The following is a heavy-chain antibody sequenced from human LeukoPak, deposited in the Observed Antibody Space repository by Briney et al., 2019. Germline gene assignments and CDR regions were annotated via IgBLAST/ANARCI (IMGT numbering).Heavy chain of an antibody. CDR3: ARGVYSSSSAIDY. J-gene: IGHJ4*02. Sequence: GGSLRLSCAASGFTFSSYSMNWVRQAPGKGLEWVSSISSSSYIYYADSVKGRFTISRDNAKNSLYLQMNSLRAEDTAVYYCARGVYSSSSAIDYWGQGTLVTVSS. CDR2: ISSSSYI. D-gene: IGHD6-6*01. CDR1: GFTFSSYS. V-gene: IGHV3-21*01.